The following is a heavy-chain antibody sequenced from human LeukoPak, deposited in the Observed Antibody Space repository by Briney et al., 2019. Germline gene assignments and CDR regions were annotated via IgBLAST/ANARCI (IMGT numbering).Heavy chain of an antibody. D-gene: IGHD2-15*01. CDR2: IHHSGST. J-gene: IGHJ4*02. CDR3: ARGPKKHCSGGSCYPPDYFDY. Sequence: SETLSLTCTVSGASITTGGHYWSWIRQHPGKGLEWIGYIHHSGSTYYDPSLKRRVAISVDTSKNQFSLNLTSVTAADTAVYYCARGPKKHCSGGSCYPPDYFDYWGQGTLVTVSS. CDR1: GASITTGGHY. V-gene: IGHV4-31*03.